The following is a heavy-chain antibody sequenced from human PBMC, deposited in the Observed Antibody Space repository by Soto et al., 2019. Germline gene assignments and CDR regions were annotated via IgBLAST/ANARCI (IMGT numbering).Heavy chain of an antibody. V-gene: IGHV3-23*01. CDR1: GFTFSSYA. J-gene: IGHJ4*02. Sequence: EVQLLESGGGLVQPGGSLRLSCAASGFTFSSYAMSWVRQAPGKGLEWVSAISGSGGSTYYADSVKGRFTISRDNSKNTLYLQMNRLRAEDTAVYYCAKDLGRRWVATIRFDYWGQGTLVTVSS. CDR3: AKDLGRRWVATIRFDY. CDR2: ISGSGGST. D-gene: IGHD5-12*01.